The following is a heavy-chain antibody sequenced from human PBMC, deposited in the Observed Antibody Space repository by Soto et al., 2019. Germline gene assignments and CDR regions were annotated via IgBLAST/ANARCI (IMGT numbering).Heavy chain of an antibody. CDR2: IYSSGSA. Sequence: QVQLQESGPGLVKPSETLSLTCTVSGVSISIYYWSWIRQPPGKGLEWLGYIYSSGSANYNPSLRSRITMSVDTSKNQFSLNLNSVTAADTAVYYCARVLSGFKDHHFGYWGQGILVTVSS. J-gene: IGHJ4*02. V-gene: IGHV4-59*01. CDR3: ARVLSGFKDHHFGY. D-gene: IGHD3-3*01. CDR1: GVSISIYY.